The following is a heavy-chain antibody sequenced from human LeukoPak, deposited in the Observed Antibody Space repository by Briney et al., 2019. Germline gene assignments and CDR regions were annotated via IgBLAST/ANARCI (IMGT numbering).Heavy chain of an antibody. CDR1: GGSFSGYY. J-gene: IGHJ4*02. Sequence: PSETLSLTCAVYGGSFSGYYWSWIRQPPGKGLEWIGEINHSGSINYNPSLKSRVTISVDTSKNQFSLKLSSVTAADTAVYYCARAPQRWLQAPFDYWGQGTLVTVSS. CDR2: INHSGSI. D-gene: IGHD5-24*01. V-gene: IGHV4-34*01. CDR3: ARAPQRWLQAPFDY.